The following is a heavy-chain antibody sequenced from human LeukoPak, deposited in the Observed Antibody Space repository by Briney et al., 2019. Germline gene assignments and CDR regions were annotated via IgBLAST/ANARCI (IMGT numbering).Heavy chain of an antibody. V-gene: IGHV3-74*01. Sequence: GSLRLSCAASGFTLSSYWMHWVRQAPGKGLVWVSRINSDGSSTSYADSVKGRFTISRDNAKNTLYLQMNSLRAEDMAVYYCARGTGFGELSDYWGQGTLVTVSS. CDR3: ARGTGFGELSDY. D-gene: IGHD3-10*01. CDR1: GFTLSSYW. CDR2: INSDGSST. J-gene: IGHJ4*02.